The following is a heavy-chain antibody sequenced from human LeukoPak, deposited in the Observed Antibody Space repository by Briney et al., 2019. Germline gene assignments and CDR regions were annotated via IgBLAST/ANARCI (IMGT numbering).Heavy chain of an antibody. D-gene: IGHD2-2*01. CDR2: VNPNDGDT. CDR3: ARANFLYCSSATCLFDY. CDR1: GYTFTGYY. J-gene: IGHJ4*02. V-gene: IGHV1-2*02. Sequence: ASVKVSCKASGYTFTGYYMHWVRQAPGQGFEWMGWVNPNDGDTNYAQKFQGRVTMTRDTPISTAHMEVSRLRSDDTAVYYCARANFLYCSSATCLFDYWGQRTLATVSS.